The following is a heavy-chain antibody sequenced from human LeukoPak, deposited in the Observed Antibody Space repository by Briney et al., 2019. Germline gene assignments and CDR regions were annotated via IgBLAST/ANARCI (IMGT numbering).Heavy chain of an antibody. Sequence: GRSLRLSCAASGFTFSSYGMHWVRQAPGKGLEWVAVTWYDRSNKYYADSVKGRFTISRDNSKNTLYLQMNSLRAEDTAVYYCARDRGDYLMGYWGQGTLVTVSS. J-gene: IGHJ4*02. D-gene: IGHD4-17*01. V-gene: IGHV3-33*01. CDR1: GFTFSSYG. CDR3: ARDRGDYLMGY. CDR2: TWYDRSNK.